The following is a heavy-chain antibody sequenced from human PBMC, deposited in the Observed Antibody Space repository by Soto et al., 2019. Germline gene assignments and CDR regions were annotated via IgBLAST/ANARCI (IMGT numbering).Heavy chain of an antibody. V-gene: IGHV3-23*01. D-gene: IGHD2-8*02. Sequence: EVQLLESGGGLVQPGRSLRLSCAASGFTFSNYAMSWVRQAPGQGLDWVSAISGSGGTTYYADSVKGRFTISRDNSKNALFLQMNSLRAEDAAVYYCAKFFVETRSNGGWPWCFDYWGQGTLVTVSS. J-gene: IGHJ4*02. CDR2: ISGSGGTT. CDR1: GFTFSNYA. CDR3: AKFFVETRSNGGWPWCFDY.